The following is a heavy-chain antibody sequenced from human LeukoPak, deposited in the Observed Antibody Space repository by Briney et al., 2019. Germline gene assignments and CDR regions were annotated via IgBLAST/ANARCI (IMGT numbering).Heavy chain of an antibody. CDR3: AKDPGIMITFGGVITPGY. D-gene: IGHD3-16*01. CDR1: GFTFSSHW. J-gene: IGHJ4*02. CDR2: IKQDGSEK. V-gene: IGHV3-7*03. Sequence: GGSLRLSCAASGFTFSSHWMSWVRQAPGKGLEWVANIKQDGSEKYYVDSVKGRFTISRDNAKNTLYLQMNSLRAEDTAVYYCAKDPGIMITFGGVITPGYWGQGTLVTVSS.